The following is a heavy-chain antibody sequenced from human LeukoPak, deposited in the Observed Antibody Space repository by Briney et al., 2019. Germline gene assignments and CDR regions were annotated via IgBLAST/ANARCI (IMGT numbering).Heavy chain of an antibody. D-gene: IGHD5-18*01. CDR1: GYTFTGYY. CDR3: AQGLDTAMVIIDY. CDR2: INPNSGGT. V-gene: IGHV1-2*06. Sequence: ASVKVSCKASGYTFTGYYMHWVRQAPGQGLEWMGRINPNSGGTNYAQKFQGRVTMTRDTSISTAYMELSRLRSDDTAVYYCAQGLDTAMVIIDYWGQGTLVTVSS. J-gene: IGHJ4*02.